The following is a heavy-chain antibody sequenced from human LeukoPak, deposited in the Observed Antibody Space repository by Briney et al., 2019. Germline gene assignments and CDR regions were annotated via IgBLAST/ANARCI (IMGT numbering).Heavy chain of an antibody. V-gene: IGHV4-39*07. J-gene: IGHJ4*02. Sequence: SETLSLTCTVSGGSISSSSYYWGWIRQPPGKGLEWIGSIYYSGSTYYNPSLKSRVTISVDTSKNQFSLKLSSVTAADTAVYYCARIGDYVFGYWGQGTLVTVSS. D-gene: IGHD4-17*01. CDR1: GGSISSSSYY. CDR2: IYYSGST. CDR3: ARIGDYVFGY.